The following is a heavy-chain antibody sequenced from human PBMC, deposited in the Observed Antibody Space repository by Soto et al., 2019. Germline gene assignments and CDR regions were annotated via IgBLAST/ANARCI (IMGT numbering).Heavy chain of an antibody. J-gene: IGHJ4*02. CDR3: ARPGALRVMGYFDY. V-gene: IGHV5-51*01. CDR1: GYTFSSYR. Sequence: GESLKISCKGSGYTFSSYRIGWVRQVPGKGLEWMGIISPGDSDTKYSQSFQGQVTISADKSISTAYLQWNSLRASDTAMYYCARPGALRVMGYFDYWGQGTLVTVSS. D-gene: IGHD7-27*01. CDR2: ISPGDSDT.